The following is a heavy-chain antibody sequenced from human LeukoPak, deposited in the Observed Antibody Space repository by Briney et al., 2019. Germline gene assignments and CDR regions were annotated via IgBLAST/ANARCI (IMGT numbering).Heavy chain of an antibody. CDR3: ARDPTVRYFDWLLAGWFDP. CDR2: INSDGSST. J-gene: IGHJ5*02. CDR1: GFTFSSYW. D-gene: IGHD3-9*01. V-gene: IGHV3-74*01. Sequence: PGGSLRLXCAASGFTFSSYWMHWVRRAPGKGLVSVSRINSDGSSTSYADSVKGRFTISRDNAKNTLYLQMNSLRAEDTAVYYCARDPTVRYFDWLLAGWFDPWGQGTLVTVSS.